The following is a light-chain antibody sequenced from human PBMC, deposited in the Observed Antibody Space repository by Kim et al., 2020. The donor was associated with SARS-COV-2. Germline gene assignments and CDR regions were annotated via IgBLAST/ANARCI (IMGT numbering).Light chain of an antibody. CDR1: SGHSSYI. CDR3: ETWDSNISV. CDR2: LEGSGSY. J-gene: IGLJ2*01. V-gene: IGLV4-60*01. Sequence: QHVLTQPSSASASLGSSVKLTCTLSSGHSSYIIAWHQQQPGKAPRYLMKLEGSGSYNKGSGVPDRFSGSSSGADRYLTIPNLQSEDEADYYCETWDSNISVFGGGTKLTVL.